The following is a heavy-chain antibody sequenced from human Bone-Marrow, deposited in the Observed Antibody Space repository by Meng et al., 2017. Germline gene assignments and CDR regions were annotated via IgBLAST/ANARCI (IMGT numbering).Heavy chain of an antibody. CDR2: IYYSGST. CDR3: ARVVRQWLVRRAGFDY. V-gene: IGHV4-59*01. CDR1: GGSISSYY. D-gene: IGHD6-19*01. J-gene: IGHJ4*02. Sequence: SETLSLTCTVSGGSISSYYWSWIRQPPGKGLEWIGNIYYSGSTNYNASLKSRVTISVDSSKNQFSLKLSSVTAADTAVYYCARVVRQWLVRRAGFDYWGQGTLVTVSS.